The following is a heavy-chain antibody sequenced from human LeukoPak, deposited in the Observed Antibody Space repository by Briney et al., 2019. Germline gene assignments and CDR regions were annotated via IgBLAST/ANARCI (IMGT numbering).Heavy chain of an antibody. D-gene: IGHD3-22*01. Sequence: SVKVSCKASGGTFSSYAISWVRQAPGRGLEWMGRIIPMFGTANYAQKFQGRVTITTDESTSTAYMELSSLRSEDTAVYYCARESGDLDYYDSSGYPDCWGQGTLVTVSS. CDR1: GGTFSSYA. V-gene: IGHV1-69*05. J-gene: IGHJ4*02. CDR3: ARESGDLDYYDSSGYPDC. CDR2: IIPMFGTA.